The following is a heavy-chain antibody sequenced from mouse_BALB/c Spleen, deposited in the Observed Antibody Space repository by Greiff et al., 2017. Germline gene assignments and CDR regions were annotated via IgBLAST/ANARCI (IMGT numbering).Heavy chain of an antibody. Sequence: EVHLVESGGGLVQPGGSMKLSCVASGFTFSNYWMNWVRQSPEKGLEWVAEIRLKSNNYATHYAESVKGRFTISRDDSKSSVYLQMNNLRAEDTGIYYCTRPSTATWAMDYWGQGTSVTVSS. CDR1: GFTFSNYW. J-gene: IGHJ4*01. D-gene: IGHD1-2*01. V-gene: IGHV6-6*02. CDR3: TRPSTATWAMDY. CDR2: IRLKSNNYAT.